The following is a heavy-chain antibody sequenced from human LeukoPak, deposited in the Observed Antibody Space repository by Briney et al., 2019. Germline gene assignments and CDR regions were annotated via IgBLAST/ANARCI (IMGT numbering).Heavy chain of an antibody. J-gene: IGHJ4*02. V-gene: IGHV5-51*01. D-gene: IGHD3-10*01. CDR2: IYPRDSET. CDR1: GYNFINYW. Sequence: GESLKISCKGSGYNFINYWIGWVRQVPGKGLEWMGIIYPRDSETRYRPSFQGQVTILVDKSINAAYLQWSSLKASDTAIYYCATRYGSGTYYPFDYWGQGTLATVSS. CDR3: ATRYGSGTYYPFDY.